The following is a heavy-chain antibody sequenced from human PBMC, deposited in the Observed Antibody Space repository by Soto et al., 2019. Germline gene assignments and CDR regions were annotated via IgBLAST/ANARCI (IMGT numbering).Heavy chain of an antibody. V-gene: IGHV1-18*01. J-gene: IGHJ4*02. CDR2: ISAYNGNT. CDR1: GYTFTSYG. CDR3: ASGMPGIAAAMMAEFDY. Sequence: QVQLVQSGAEVKKPGASVKVSCKASGYTFTSYGISWVRQAPGQGLEWMGWISAYNGNTNYAQKLQGRVTMTTDTATSTAYMELRSLRSDDTAVYYCASGMPGIAAAMMAEFDYWGQGTLVTVSS. D-gene: IGHD6-13*01.